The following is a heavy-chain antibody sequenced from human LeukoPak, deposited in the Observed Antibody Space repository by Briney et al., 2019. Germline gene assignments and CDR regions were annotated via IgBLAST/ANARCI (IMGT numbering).Heavy chain of an antibody. CDR1: GFTFSTYT. Sequence: GGSLRLSCAASGFTFSTYTMYWVRHPPGKRLEWVSIIGNNGGGIHYADSVKGRFTISRDNSKNALYLQMNSLRVEDTAVYYCAIHQYDYVWGSYRSVGGQGTLVTVSS. V-gene: IGHV3-23*01. J-gene: IGHJ4*02. CDR3: AIHQYDYVWGSYRSV. CDR2: IGNNGGGI. D-gene: IGHD3-16*02.